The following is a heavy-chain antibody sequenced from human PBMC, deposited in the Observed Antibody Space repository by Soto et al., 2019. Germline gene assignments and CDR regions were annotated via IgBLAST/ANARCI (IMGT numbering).Heavy chain of an antibody. CDR1: GGSISSGGYS. J-gene: IGHJ4*02. Sequence: SETLSLTCAVSGGSISSGGYSWSWIRQPPGKGLEWIGYMYHSGGTYYNPSLKSRVTISIDRSKNQFSLKLSSVTAADTAVYYCDRVPDYWGQGILVTVSS. CDR3: DRVPDY. CDR2: MYHSGGT. D-gene: IGHD2-2*01. V-gene: IGHV4-30-2*01.